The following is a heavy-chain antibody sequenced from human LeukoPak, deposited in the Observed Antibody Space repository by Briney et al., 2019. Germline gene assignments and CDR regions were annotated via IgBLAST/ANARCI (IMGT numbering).Heavy chain of an antibody. CDR2: ISGSGGST. D-gene: IGHD3-22*01. V-gene: IGHV3-23*01. CDR3: AKVDLYYYDSSGYYPSFPFDY. CDR1: GFTFSSYA. J-gene: IGHJ4*02. Sequence: GGSLRLSCAASGFTFSSYAMSWVRQAPGKGLEWVSAISGSGGSTYYADSVKGRFTISRDNSKNTLYLQMNSLRAEDTAVYYCAKVDLYYYDSSGYYPSFPFDYWGQGTLVPVSS.